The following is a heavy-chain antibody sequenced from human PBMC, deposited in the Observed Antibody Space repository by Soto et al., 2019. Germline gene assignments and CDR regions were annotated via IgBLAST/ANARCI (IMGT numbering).Heavy chain of an antibody. V-gene: IGHV1-69*01. CDR1: GGTFSSYA. J-gene: IGHJ5*02. D-gene: IGHD4-17*01. CDR3: ARGSSELISIYGDYYNWFDP. CDR2: IIPICGTA. Sequence: QVQLVQSGAEVKKPGSSVKVSCKASGGTFSSYAISWVRQAPGQGLEWMGGIIPICGTANYAQKFQGRVTITADESTSTASMGLSSLRSEDTAVYYCARGSSELISIYGDYYNWFDPWGQVTLVTVSS.